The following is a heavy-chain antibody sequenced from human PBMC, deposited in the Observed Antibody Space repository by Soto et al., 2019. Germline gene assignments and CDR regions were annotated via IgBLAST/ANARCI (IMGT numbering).Heavy chain of an antibody. CDR1: GFTFSSYA. CDR2: ISYDGSNK. V-gene: IGHV3-30-3*01. J-gene: IGHJ4*02. Sequence: GGSLRLSCAASGFTFSSYAMHWVRQAPGKGLEWVAVISYDGSNKYYADPVKGRFTISRDNSKNTLYLQMNSLRAEDTAVYYCARDADSSSSGGFFDYWGQGXLVTVSS. CDR3: ARDADSSSSGGFFDY. D-gene: IGHD6-6*01.